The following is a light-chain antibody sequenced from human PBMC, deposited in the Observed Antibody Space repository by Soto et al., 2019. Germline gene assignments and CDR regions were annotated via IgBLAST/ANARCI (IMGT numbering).Light chain of an antibody. V-gene: IGKV3-15*01. Sequence: EIVMTQSPATLSVSPGERATLSCRASQSVSSNLAWYQQKPGQAPRLLIYGVSTRATGIPARFSGSGSGTEFTLTISSLQSEDFAVYYCQQYNNWLWTFGQGTKVEIK. CDR2: GVS. CDR3: QQYNNWLWT. J-gene: IGKJ1*01. CDR1: QSVSSN.